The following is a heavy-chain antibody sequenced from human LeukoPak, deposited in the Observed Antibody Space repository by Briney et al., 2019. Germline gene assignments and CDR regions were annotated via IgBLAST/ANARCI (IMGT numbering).Heavy chain of an antibody. CDR1: GGSISSYY. CDR2: IYYSGST. J-gene: IGHJ4*02. Sequence: SQTLSLTCTVSGGSISSYYRSWIRQPPRNGLEWIGYIYYSGSTNYNPPLKSRVTISVDTSKNQFSLKLSSVTAADTAVYYCARAIGYSLDYWGQGTLVTVSS. D-gene: IGHD5-18*01. V-gene: IGHV4-59*01. CDR3: ARAIGYSLDY.